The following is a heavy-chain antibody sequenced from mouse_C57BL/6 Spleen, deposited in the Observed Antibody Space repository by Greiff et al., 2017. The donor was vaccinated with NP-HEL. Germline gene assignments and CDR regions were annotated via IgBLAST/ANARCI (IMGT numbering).Heavy chain of an antibody. CDR3: ARVYGSSGYFDV. J-gene: IGHJ1*03. CDR1: GYTFTSYW. V-gene: IGHV1-55*01. Sequence: QVQLQQPGAELVKPGASVKMSCKASGYTFTSYWITWVKQRPGQGLEWIGDIYPGSGSTNYNEKFKSKATLTVDTSSSTAYMQLSSLTSEDSAVYCFARVYGSSGYFDVWGTGTTVTVSS. D-gene: IGHD1-1*01. CDR2: IYPGSGST.